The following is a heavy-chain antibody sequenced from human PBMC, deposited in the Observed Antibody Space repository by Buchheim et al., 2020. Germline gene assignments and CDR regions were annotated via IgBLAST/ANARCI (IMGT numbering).Heavy chain of an antibody. D-gene: IGHD3-22*01. CDR1: GFTFSSYS. Sequence: EVQLVESGGGLVQPGGSLRLSCAASGFTFSSYSMNWVRQAPGKGLEWVSYISSSNSTIYYADSVKGRFTISRDNAKNSLYLQMNSLRAEDTAVYYCASDSYDSSGYSIQYFDYWGQGTL. V-gene: IGHV3-48*04. CDR3: ASDSYDSSGYSIQYFDY. J-gene: IGHJ4*02. CDR2: ISSSNSTI.